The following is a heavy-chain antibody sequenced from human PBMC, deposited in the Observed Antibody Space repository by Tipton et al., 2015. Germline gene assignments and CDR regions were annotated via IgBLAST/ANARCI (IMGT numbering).Heavy chain of an antibody. Sequence: TLSLTCTVSGGSISSYYWSWIRQPPGKGLEWIGYISYSGGTKYNPSLKSRVTISIDSSNNQFSLRLNSVTAADTAVYYCVRDAVVTHYYYYGMDVWGQGTTVTVSS. J-gene: IGHJ6*02. CDR1: GGSISSYY. CDR3: VRDAVVTHYYYYGMDV. D-gene: IGHD4-23*01. V-gene: IGHV4-59*01. CDR2: ISYSGGT.